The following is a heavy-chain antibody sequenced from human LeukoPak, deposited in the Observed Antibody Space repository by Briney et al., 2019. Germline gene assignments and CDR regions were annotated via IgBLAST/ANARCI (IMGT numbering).Heavy chain of an antibody. Sequence: GGSLRLSCAASGFTFSSYEMNWVRQAPGKGLEWVSYISSSGSTIYYADSVKGRFTISRDNAKNSLYLQMNSLRAEDTAVYYCAKDVMMRIAMGFFDYWGQGTLVTVSS. CDR1: GFTFSSYE. D-gene: IGHD2-21*01. CDR2: ISSSGSTI. V-gene: IGHV3-48*03. J-gene: IGHJ4*02. CDR3: AKDVMMRIAMGFFDY.